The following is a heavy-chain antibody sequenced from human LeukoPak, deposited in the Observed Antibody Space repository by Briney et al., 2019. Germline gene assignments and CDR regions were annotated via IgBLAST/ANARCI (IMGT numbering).Heavy chain of an antibody. J-gene: IGHJ4*02. D-gene: IGHD3-9*01. V-gene: IGHV1-18*01. Sequence: ASVKVSCKASGYTFTSYGISWVRQAPGQGLEWMGWISAYNGNTNYAQKLQGRVTMTTDTSTSTAYMELRSLRSDDTAVYYCARGQAYYDILTGSTSYYFDYWGQGTLVTVSS. CDR3: ARGQAYYDILTGSTSYYFDY. CDR2: ISAYNGNT. CDR1: GYTFTSYG.